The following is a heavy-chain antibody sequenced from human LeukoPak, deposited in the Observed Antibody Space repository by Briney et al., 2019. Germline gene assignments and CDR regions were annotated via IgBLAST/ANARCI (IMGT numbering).Heavy chain of an antibody. V-gene: IGHV3-48*01. CDR2: ISSSSSIM. Sequence: QAGGSLRLSCAASGFTFSSYNMNRVRQAPGKGLEWVSYISSSSSIMYYADSVKGRFTISRDNAKNSLHLQMNSLRAEDTAVYYCARELWFGESVDYWGQGTLVTVSS. CDR3: ARELWFGESVDY. D-gene: IGHD3-10*01. CDR1: GFTFSSYN. J-gene: IGHJ4*02.